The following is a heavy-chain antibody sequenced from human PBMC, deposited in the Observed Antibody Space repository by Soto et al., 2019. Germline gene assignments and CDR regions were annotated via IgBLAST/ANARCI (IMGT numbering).Heavy chain of an antibody. CDR1: GYTFTSYD. D-gene: IGHD3-10*01. Sequence: ASVKVSCKASGYTFTSYDINWVRQATGQGLEWMGWMNPNSGNTGYAQKFQGRVTMTRNTSISTAYMELSSLRSEDTAVYYCARGRPTRPARGVMILNDYWGQGTLVTVSS. V-gene: IGHV1-8*01. J-gene: IGHJ4*02. CDR3: ARGRPTRPARGVMILNDY. CDR2: MNPNSGNT.